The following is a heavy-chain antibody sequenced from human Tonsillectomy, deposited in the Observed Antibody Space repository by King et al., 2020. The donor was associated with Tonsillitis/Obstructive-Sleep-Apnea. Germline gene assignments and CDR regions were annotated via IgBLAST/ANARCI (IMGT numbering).Heavy chain of an antibody. CDR3: AREPMDSYGYDHFYY. CDR1: GGTFSSYA. Sequence: QLVQSGAEVKKPGSSVKVSCKASGGTFSSYAISWVRQAPGQGLEWMGGIIPILGIANYAQKFQGRVTITADKSTSTAYMELSSLRSEDTAVYYWAREPMDSYGYDHFYYWGQGTLVTVSS. D-gene: IGHD5-18*01. CDR2: IIPILGIA. V-gene: IGHV1-69*10. J-gene: IGHJ4*02.